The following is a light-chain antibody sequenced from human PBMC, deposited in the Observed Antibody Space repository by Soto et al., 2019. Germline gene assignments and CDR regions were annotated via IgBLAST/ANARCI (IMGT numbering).Light chain of an antibody. CDR1: QSVSSSY. CDR3: QQSSNWLT. CDR2: GAS. J-gene: IGKJ4*01. V-gene: IGKV3D-20*02. Sequence: EIVMTQSPATLSVSPRERATLSCRASQSVSSSYLAWYQQKPGQAPRLLIYGASSRTAGIPDRFSGSGSGTDFTLTISGLQSEDFAVYYCQQSSNWLTFGGGTKVDIK.